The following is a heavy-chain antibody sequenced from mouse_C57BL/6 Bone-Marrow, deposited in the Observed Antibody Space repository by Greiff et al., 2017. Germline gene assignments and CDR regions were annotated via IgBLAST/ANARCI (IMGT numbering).Heavy chain of an antibody. CDR1: GYSITSGYY. J-gene: IGHJ2*01. CDR3: ARVYYGSSPYLDY. D-gene: IGHD1-1*01. V-gene: IGHV3-6*01. Sequence: ESGPGLVKPSQSLSLTCSVTGYSITSGYYWNWIRQFPGNKLEWMGYISYDGSNNYNPSLKNRISITRDPSKNQFFLKLNSVTTEDTATYYCARVYYGSSPYLDYWGQGTTLTVSS. CDR2: ISYDGSN.